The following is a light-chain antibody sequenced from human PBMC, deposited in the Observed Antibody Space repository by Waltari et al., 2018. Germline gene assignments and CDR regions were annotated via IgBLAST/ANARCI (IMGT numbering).Light chain of an antibody. J-gene: IGKJ4*01. Sequence: DIVMTQSPLSLPVTPGEPASISCRSSQSLLHSNGYNYLVWYLQKPGQSPQLLIYLGSNRASGVPARFSGGGSGTDFTLKISRVEAEDVGVYYCMQALQTPPYTFGGGTKVEIK. CDR1: QSLLHSNGYNY. CDR2: LGS. V-gene: IGKV2-28*01. CDR3: MQALQTPPYT.